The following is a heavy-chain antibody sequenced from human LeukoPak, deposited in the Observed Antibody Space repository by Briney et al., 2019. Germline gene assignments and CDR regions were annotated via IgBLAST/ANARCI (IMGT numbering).Heavy chain of an antibody. D-gene: IGHD4-17*01. CDR1: GGSISSGSYY. CDR3: ARADYGADNWFDP. J-gene: IGHJ5*02. Sequence: SETLSLTCTVSGGSISSGSYYWSWIRQPAGKGLEWIGRIYTSGSTNYNPSLKSRVTISVDTSKNQFSLKLSSVTAADTAVYYCARADYGADNWFDPWGQGTLVTVSS. CDR2: IYTSGST. V-gene: IGHV4-61*02.